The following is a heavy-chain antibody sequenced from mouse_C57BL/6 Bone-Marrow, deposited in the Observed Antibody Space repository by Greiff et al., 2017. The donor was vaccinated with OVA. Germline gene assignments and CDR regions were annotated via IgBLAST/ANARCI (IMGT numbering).Heavy chain of an antibody. D-gene: IGHD1-1*01. Sequence: VQLQQPGAELVMPGASVKLSCKASGYTFTSYWMHWVKQRPGQGLEWIGEIDPSDSYTNYNQKFKGKSTLTVDKSSSTAYMQLSSLTSEDSAVYYCARLDYYGSSSRGFAYWGQGTLVTVSA. CDR1: GYTFTSYW. CDR3: ARLDYYGSSSRGFAY. V-gene: IGHV1-69*01. J-gene: IGHJ3*01. CDR2: IDPSDSYT.